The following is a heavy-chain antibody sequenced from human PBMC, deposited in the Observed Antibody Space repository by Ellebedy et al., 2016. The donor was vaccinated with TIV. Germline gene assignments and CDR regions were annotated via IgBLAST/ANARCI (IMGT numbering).Heavy chain of an antibody. Sequence: SETLSLXXTVSGGSISGSNYYWGWIRQSPEKGLEWIGSIYYSGSTYYNPSLKSRVTMSVDTSKNQFSLKVSSVTAADTAVYYCTRVKLGDRADYRLDYWGQGTQVTVSS. D-gene: IGHD4/OR15-4a*01. CDR1: GGSISGSNYY. CDR3: TRVKLGDRADYRLDY. CDR2: IYYSGST. J-gene: IGHJ4*02. V-gene: IGHV4-39*07.